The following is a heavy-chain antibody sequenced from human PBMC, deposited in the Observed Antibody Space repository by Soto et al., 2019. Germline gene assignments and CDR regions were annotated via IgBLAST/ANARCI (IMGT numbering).Heavy chain of an antibody. CDR3: AKGIVLMVYAISLFDY. D-gene: IGHD2-8*01. V-gene: IGHV3-23*01. J-gene: IGHJ4*02. CDR1: GFTFSSYA. Sequence: EVQLLESGGGLVQPGGSLRLSCAASGFTFSSYAMSWVRQAPGKGLEWVSAISGSGGSTYYADSVKGRFTISRDNSKNTLYLQMNSLRAEDTAVYYCAKGIVLMVYAISLFDYWGQGTLVTVSS. CDR2: ISGSGGST.